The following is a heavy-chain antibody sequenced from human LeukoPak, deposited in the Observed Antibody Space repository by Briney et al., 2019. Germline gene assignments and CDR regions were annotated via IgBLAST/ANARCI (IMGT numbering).Heavy chain of an antibody. D-gene: IGHD2-2*01. CDR3: ARDLIVEVPAATLDAVDI. CDR2: INPNSGGT. Sequence: ASVKVSCKASGYTFTAYYIHWVRQAPGQGLEWMGWINPNSGGTNYTQKFQGRVTIIRDTSISTAYMELSRLRSDDTAMYYRARDLIVEVPAATLDAVDIWGQGTMVTVSS. V-gene: IGHV1-2*02. J-gene: IGHJ3*02. CDR1: GYTFTAYY.